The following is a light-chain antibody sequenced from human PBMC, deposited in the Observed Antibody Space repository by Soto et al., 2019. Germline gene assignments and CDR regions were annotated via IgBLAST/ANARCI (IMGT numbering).Light chain of an antibody. J-gene: IGKJ1*01. Sequence: EDVLTQSPGTLSLSPGERATLSCRASQSVSSSYLAWYQQKPGQAPRLLIYGASSRATGIPDRFSGSGSGTDFTLTISRLEPEDLAVYYCQQYGSRVTFGQGTKVDIK. CDR3: QQYGSRVT. CDR1: QSVSSSY. V-gene: IGKV3-20*01. CDR2: GAS.